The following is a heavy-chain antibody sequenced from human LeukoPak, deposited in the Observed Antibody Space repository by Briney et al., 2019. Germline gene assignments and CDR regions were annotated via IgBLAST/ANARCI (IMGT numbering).Heavy chain of an antibody. CDR2: IHHDGSGT. J-gene: IGHJ6*02. CDR1: GFTFGTYS. D-gene: IGHD3-3*02. CDR3: VRDPFFYYGSDV. Sequence: GGSLGLSCSASGFTFGTYSMHWLRQTPGKGLEFVSAIHHDGSGTFYADSVKGRFIISRDNSKNTSYLQMSSLRAEDTAVYYCVRDPFFYYGSDVWGQGTTVTVSS. V-gene: IGHV3-64D*09.